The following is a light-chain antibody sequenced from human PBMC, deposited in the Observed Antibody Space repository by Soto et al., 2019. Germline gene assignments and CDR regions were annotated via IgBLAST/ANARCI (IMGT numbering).Light chain of an antibody. Sequence: DIQMTQSPSSLSASVGDRVSITCRASQSIANYLNWYQQTPGKAPKLLIFAASSLQSGVPSRFHGSGSGTDFTLTITSLQPEDFAPYYCQQSYGTTWSFGQGTKVEVK. CDR1: QSIANY. J-gene: IGKJ1*01. V-gene: IGKV1-39*01. CDR2: AAS. CDR3: QQSYGTTWS.